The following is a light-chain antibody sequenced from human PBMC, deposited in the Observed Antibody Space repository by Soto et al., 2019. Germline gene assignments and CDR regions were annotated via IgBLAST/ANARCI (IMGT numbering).Light chain of an antibody. V-gene: IGKV1-5*03. CDR2: KAS. CDR3: QQYNAYPRT. J-gene: IGKJ4*01. Sequence: DIQMTQSPTTLSASVGDRVTITCRASQSLITWLAWYQQKPGKAPKLLIHKASSLGSGVPSRFSGSGSGTEFTLTISSLQPDDFATYYCQQYNAYPRTFGGGTKVEIK. CDR1: QSLITW.